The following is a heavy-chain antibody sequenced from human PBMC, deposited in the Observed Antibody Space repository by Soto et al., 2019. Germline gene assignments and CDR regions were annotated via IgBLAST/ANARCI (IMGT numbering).Heavy chain of an antibody. V-gene: IGHV2-5*02. D-gene: IGHD2-21*01. J-gene: IGHJ4*02. CDR2: IYWDDDK. Sequence: HITLKESGPALVKPTQTLTLTCTFSGFSLTTGGVGVGWIRQPPGKALEWLGIIYWDDDKRYSPSLKSRLTVTKDTSKNQLVLRMNNMNTVDTATYYCAHRVGIRGETFDFWGQGTLVTVSS. CDR3: AHRVGIRGETFDF. CDR1: GFSLTTGGVG.